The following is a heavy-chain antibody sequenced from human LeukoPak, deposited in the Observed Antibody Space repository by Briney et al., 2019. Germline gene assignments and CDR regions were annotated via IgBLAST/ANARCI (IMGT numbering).Heavy chain of an antibody. D-gene: IGHD5-12*01. J-gene: IGHJ6*03. CDR1: GGTFSSYA. V-gene: IGHV1-69*04. CDR3: ARRATTYTDYYYYMDV. CDR2: IIPILGIA. Sequence: SVKVSCKASGGTFSSYAISWVRQAPGQGLEWMGRIIPILGIANYAQKFQGRVTITTDESTSTAYMELSSLRSEDTAVYYCARRATTYTDYYYYMDVWGKGTTVTVSS.